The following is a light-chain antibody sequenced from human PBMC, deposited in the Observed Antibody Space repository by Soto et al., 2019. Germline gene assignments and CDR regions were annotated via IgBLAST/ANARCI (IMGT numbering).Light chain of an antibody. CDR1: QSVSSY. CDR3: QQYGSSGT. V-gene: IGKV3-11*01. J-gene: IGKJ1*01. CDR2: DAS. Sequence: EVVLTLSLATLSLSKGERATLSCRASQSVSSYLAWYQQKPGQAPRLLIYDASNRATGIPARFSGSGSGTDFTLTISSLEPEDFAVYYCQQYGSSGTFGQGTKVAIK.